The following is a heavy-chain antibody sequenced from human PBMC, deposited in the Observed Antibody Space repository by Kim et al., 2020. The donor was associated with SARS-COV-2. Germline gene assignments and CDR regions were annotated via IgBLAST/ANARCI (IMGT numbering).Heavy chain of an antibody. Sequence: YDDTGKGRLTISRDISKSTVYLQMNTLGDEDTAVYYCARSGGYSYYGMDVWGQGTTVTVSS. V-gene: IGHV3-53*01. J-gene: IGHJ6*02. D-gene: IGHD4-4*01. CDR3: ARSGGYSYYGMDV.